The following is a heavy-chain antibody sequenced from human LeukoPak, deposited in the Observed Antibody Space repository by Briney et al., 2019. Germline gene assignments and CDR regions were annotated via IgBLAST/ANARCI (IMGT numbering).Heavy chain of an antibody. CDR2: MNPNSGNT. CDR1: GYTFTSYD. V-gene: IGHV1-8*01. J-gene: IGHJ6*02. D-gene: IGHD5-12*01. Sequence: AASVKVSCKASGYTFTSYDINWVRQATGQGLEWMGWMNPNSGNTGYAQKFQGRVTMTRNTSISTAYMELSSLRSEDTAVYYCAREDIVATITGRYGMDVWGQGTTVTVSS. CDR3: AREDIVATITGRYGMDV.